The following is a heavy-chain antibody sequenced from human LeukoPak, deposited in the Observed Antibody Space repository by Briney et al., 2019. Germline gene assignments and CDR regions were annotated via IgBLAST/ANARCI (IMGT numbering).Heavy chain of an antibody. J-gene: IGHJ5*02. Sequence: SVKVSCKASGGTFSYSAISWLRQAPGQGLEWMGEIMPVYGAAHSAQRFQGRLTLTADDSTGTVYMELRSLRSEDTALCYCALGGHPGWFDPWGQGTLVTVSS. D-gene: IGHD3-16*01. CDR2: IMPVYGAA. CDR1: GGTFSYSA. V-gene: IGHV1-69*13. CDR3: ALGGHPGWFDP.